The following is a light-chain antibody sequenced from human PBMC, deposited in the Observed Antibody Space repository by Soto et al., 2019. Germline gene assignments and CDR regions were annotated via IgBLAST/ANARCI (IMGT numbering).Light chain of an antibody. V-gene: IGLV2-23*01. CDR3: CSYAGSSNNDV. CDR1: SSDVGSYNL. Sequence: QSALTQPASVSGSPGQSITISCTGTSSDVGSYNLVSWYQQHPGKAPKLMIYEGSKRPSGVSNRFSGSKSGNTASLTISGLQAEDEADYYCCSYAGSSNNDVFGTGTKLTVL. CDR2: EGS. J-gene: IGLJ1*01.